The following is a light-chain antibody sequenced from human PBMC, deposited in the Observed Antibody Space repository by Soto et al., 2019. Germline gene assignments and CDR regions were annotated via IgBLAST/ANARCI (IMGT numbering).Light chain of an antibody. V-gene: IGKV1-5*01. J-gene: IGKJ1*01. Sequence: EIQMTQSPSTLSASVGDRGIITCRASQRISWYLAWYQQKPWKAPKVLIWNASSLQRGVPSRFSGSGSGTEFTLPISSVQPDDFATYSYQQYNGYSTWTFGQRTKVEI. CDR3: QQYNGYSTWT. CDR2: NAS. CDR1: QRISWY.